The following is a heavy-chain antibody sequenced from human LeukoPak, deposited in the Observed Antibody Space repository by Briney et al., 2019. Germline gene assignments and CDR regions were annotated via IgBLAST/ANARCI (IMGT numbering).Heavy chain of an antibody. J-gene: IGHJ4*02. CDR3: AREGGPYRPLDY. Sequence: PSETLSLTCGVSGGSITNTNYWTWVRQPPGKGLEWIGEVNLQGSTNYNPSLMGRVAFAVDTSENHISLQLTSVTAADTAVYYCAREGGPYRPLDYSGQGTLVTVSS. V-gene: IGHV4-4*02. CDR2: VNLQGST. CDR1: GGSITNTNY.